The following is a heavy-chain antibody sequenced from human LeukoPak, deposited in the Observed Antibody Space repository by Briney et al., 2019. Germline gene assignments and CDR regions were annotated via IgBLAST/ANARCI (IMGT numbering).Heavy chain of an antibody. CDR3: ARDERIAAAGVFDY. CDR2: ISAYNGNT. Sequence: ASVKVSCKASGGTFTSYGISWVRQAPGQGLEWMGWISAYNGNTDYAQKLQGRVTMTTDTSTSTAYMELRSLRSDDTAVYYCARDERIAAAGVFDYWGQGTLVTVSS. V-gene: IGHV1-18*01. D-gene: IGHD6-13*01. CDR1: GGTFTSYG. J-gene: IGHJ4*02.